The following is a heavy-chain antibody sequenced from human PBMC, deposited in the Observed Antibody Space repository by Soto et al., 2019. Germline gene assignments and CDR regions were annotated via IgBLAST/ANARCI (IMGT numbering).Heavy chain of an antibody. J-gene: IGHJ5*02. CDR1: GDTFTSYY. D-gene: IGHD3-3*01. Sequence: ASVKVSCKAPGDTFTSYYLNWVRQAPGQGLEWMGVINPNGGSTKYAQKFQGRITMTRDTSRSTVYMELSSLRSEGTAVYYCARSSGGNFGIIIEGSNWFDPWGQGTLVTVSS. CDR2: INPNGGST. V-gene: IGHV1-46*01. CDR3: ARSSGGNFGIIIEGSNWFDP.